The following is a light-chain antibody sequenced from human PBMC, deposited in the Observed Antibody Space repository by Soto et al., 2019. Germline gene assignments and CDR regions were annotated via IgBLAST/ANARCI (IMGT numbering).Light chain of an antibody. V-gene: IGKV1-5*01. CDR2: DAS. J-gene: IGKJ2*01. CDR3: QQYNTSSYT. Sequence: DIQMTQSPSTLSASVGDRVTITCRASQNIGNFLAWYQQTPGKAPQLLISDASSSESWVPSRFSGSGSGTVFTLTISSLQPGDFATYYCQQYNTSSYTFGQGTKLDI. CDR1: QNIGNF.